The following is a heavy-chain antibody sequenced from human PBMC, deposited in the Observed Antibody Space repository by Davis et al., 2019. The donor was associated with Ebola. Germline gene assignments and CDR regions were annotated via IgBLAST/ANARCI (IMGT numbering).Heavy chain of an antibody. CDR1: GGTFSSYT. Sequence: ASVKVSCKASGGTFSSYTISWVRQAPGQGLEWMGIINPSGGSTSYAQKFQGRVTMTRDTSTSTVYMELSSLRAEDTAVYYCAQNGMRYWGGQGTLVTVSS. V-gene: IGHV1-46*03. J-gene: IGHJ4*02. CDR2: INPSGGST. CDR3: AQNGMRYW. D-gene: IGHD2-8*02.